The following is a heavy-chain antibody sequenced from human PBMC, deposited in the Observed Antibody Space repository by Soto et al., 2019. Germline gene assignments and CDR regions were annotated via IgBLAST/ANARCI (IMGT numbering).Heavy chain of an antibody. Sequence: VGSLRLSGAASGFTFSGSAMHWVRQASGKGLEWVGRIRSKANSYATAYAASVKGRFTISRDDSKNTAYLQMNSLKTEDTAVYYCTRHGFSSGDDYWGQGTLVTVSS. CDR2: IRSKANSYAT. D-gene: IGHD3-22*01. CDR3: TRHGFSSGDDY. V-gene: IGHV3-73*01. J-gene: IGHJ4*02. CDR1: GFTFSGSA.